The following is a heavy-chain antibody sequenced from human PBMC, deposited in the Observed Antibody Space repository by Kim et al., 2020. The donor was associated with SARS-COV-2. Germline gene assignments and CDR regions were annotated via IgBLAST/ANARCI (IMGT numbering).Heavy chain of an antibody. CDR2: ISSSSSYI. D-gene: IGHD6-13*01. V-gene: IGHV3-21*01. Sequence: GGSLRLSCAASGFTFSSYSMNWVRQAPGKGLEWVSSISSSSSYIYYADSVKGRFTISRDNAKNSLYLQMNSLRAEDTAVYYCARAKPHRAAAGTSFDYWGQGTLVTVSS. J-gene: IGHJ4*02. CDR1: GFTFSSYS. CDR3: ARAKPHRAAAGTSFDY.